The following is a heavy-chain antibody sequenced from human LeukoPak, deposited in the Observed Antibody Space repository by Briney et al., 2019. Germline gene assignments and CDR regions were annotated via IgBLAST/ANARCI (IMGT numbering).Heavy chain of an antibody. D-gene: IGHD3-22*01. J-gene: IGHJ4*02. CDR2: INHSGST. CDR3: ARSGSDGY. Sequence: SETLSLTCAVYGGSFSGYYWSWIRQPPGKGLEWIGEINHSGSTNYNPSLKSRVTISVDTSKNQFSLKLSSVTAADTAVYYCARSGSDGYWGQGTLVTVSS. V-gene: IGHV4-34*01. CDR1: GGSFSGYY.